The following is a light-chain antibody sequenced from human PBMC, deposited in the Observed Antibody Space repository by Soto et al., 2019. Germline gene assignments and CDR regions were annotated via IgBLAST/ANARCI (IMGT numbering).Light chain of an antibody. CDR1: QSVTSN. J-gene: IGKJ1*01. V-gene: IGKV3-15*01. CDR2: GGS. CDR3: QQYNNWPPM. Sequence: EIVMTQSPATLSVSPGVGATLSCRASQSVTSNLAWYQQRPGQAPRLLISGGSARATGIPARFSGSGSGTEFTLTISSLQSEDFAVYYCQQYNNWPPMFGQGTKVEIK.